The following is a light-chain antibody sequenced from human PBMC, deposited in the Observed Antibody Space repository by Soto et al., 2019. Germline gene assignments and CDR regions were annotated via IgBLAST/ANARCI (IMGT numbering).Light chain of an antibody. CDR2: GAS. V-gene: IGKV3D-20*02. CDR1: QRLTRSY. CDR3: QQRNNWPLT. J-gene: IGKJ4*01. Sequence: EIELTQSPGTLSLSPGERATLSCRASQRLTRSYLAWYQQKPGQAPRLLIYGASSRATGIPDRFTGGGAGTGFTLTISRLEPEDFAVYYCQQRNNWPLTFGGGTKVDIK.